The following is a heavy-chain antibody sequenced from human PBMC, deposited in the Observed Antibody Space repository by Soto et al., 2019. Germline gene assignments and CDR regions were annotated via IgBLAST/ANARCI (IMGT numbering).Heavy chain of an antibody. CDR1: GYTFTGYY. Sequence: ASVKVSCQASGYTFTGYYMHWVRQAPGQGLEWMGWINPNSGGTNYAQKFQGRVTMTRDTSISTAYMELSRLRSDDTAVYYCARDLVAVAGTGDYWGQGTLVTVSS. CDR3: ARDLVAVAGTGDY. J-gene: IGHJ4*02. V-gene: IGHV1-2*02. CDR2: INPNSGGT. D-gene: IGHD6-19*01.